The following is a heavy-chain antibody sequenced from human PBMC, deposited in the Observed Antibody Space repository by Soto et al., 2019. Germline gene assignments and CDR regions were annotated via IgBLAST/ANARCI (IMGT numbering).Heavy chain of an antibody. CDR1: GFTFSSYA. V-gene: IGHV3-23*01. J-gene: IGHJ6*02. Sequence: GGSLRLSCAASGFTFSSYAMSWVRQAPGKGLEWVSAISGSGGSTYYADSVKGRFTISRDNSKNTLYLQMNSLRAEDTAVYYGAKAGGAYPSYGMDVWGQGTTVTVAS. D-gene: IGHD3-16*01. CDR3: AKAGGAYPSYGMDV. CDR2: ISGSGGST.